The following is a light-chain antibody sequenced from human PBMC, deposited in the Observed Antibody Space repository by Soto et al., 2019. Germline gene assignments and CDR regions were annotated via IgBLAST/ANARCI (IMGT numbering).Light chain of an antibody. V-gene: IGLV1-51*01. CDR2: DNN. CDR3: GTWDGSLGAWV. CDR1: NSNIASNY. J-gene: IGLJ3*02. Sequence: QSVLTQPPSVSAAPGQKVTISCSGSNSNIASNYVSWYQHLPGTVPKLLIYDNNKRPSEIPDRFSGSKSGTSATLGITGLQTGDEADYYCGTWDGSLGAWVFGGGTKLTVL.